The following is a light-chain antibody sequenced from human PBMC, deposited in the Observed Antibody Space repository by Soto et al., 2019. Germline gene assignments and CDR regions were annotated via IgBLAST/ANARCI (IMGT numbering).Light chain of an antibody. J-gene: IGKJ2*01. CDR1: QTVSSSH. CDR3: QHFSSSPPKYT. CDR2: VAS. V-gene: IGKV3-20*01. Sequence: EVVLTQSPGTLSLSPGERATLSCRASQTVSSSHSAWYQQKPGQAPRLRIYVASDRATHIPDRFSGSESGTDFTLTISKLEPEDFAVYYCQHFSSSPPKYTFGQGTKLEIK.